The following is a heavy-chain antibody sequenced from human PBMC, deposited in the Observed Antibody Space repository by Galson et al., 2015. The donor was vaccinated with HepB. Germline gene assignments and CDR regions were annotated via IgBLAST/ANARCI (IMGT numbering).Heavy chain of an antibody. D-gene: IGHD6-19*01. Sequence: SVKVSCKASGFTFTSSAVQWVRQARGQRLEWIGWIVVGSGNTNYAQKFQERVTITRDMSTSTAYMELSSLRSEDTAVYYCAAEGGQWLSGAFDIWGQGTMVTVSS. CDR2: IVVGSGNT. CDR3: AAEGGQWLSGAFDI. CDR1: GFTFTSSA. V-gene: IGHV1-58*01. J-gene: IGHJ3*02.